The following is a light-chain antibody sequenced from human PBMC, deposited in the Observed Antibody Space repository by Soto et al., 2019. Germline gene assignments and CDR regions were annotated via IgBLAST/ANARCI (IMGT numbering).Light chain of an antibody. CDR1: QGISNF. V-gene: IGKV1-27*01. J-gene: IGKJ5*01. CDR2: AAS. Sequence: DIQMTQSRSSLSTSVGDRVTITCRASQGISNFLAWYQQKPGKVPKLLISAASTLQSGVPSRFSGSGSGTDFTLTITSLQPEDVATYYCQKYSSVITFGQGTRLEIK. CDR3: QKYSSVIT.